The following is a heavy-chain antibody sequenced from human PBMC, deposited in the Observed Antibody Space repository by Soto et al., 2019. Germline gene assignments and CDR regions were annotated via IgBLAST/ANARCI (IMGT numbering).Heavy chain of an antibody. D-gene: IGHD2-2*01. J-gene: IGHJ4*01. CDR2: IGTDGNT. CDR3: VRKYPGTRPFDY. Sequence: PGGSLRLSCAASGFTFNSYAMNWVRQAPGKGLAWVSAIGTDGNTYYANSVKGRFTISRDNSRTTLYLQMNSLRVEDTALYYCVRKYPGTRPFDYWGPGTLVTVYS. V-gene: IGHV3-23*01. CDR1: GFTFNSYA.